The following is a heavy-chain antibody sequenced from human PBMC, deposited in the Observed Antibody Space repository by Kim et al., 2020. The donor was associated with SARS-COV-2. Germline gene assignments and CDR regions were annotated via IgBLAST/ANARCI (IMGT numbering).Heavy chain of an antibody. V-gene: IGHV4-61*02. CDR3: ARGRGMAYYYDSSGYPLFDC. CDR2: IYTSGST. D-gene: IGHD3-22*01. CDR1: GGSISSGSYY. Sequence: SETLSLTCTVSGGSISSGSYYWSWIRQSAGKGLEWIGRIYTSGSTNYNPSLKSRVTISVDTSKNQFSLKLSSVTAADTAVYYCARGRGMAYYYDSSGYPLFDCWGQGALVTVSS. J-gene: IGHJ4*02.